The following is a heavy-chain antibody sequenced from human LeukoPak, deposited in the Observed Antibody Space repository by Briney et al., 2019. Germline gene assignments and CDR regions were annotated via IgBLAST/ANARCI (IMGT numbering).Heavy chain of an antibody. D-gene: IGHD2-2*01. CDR3: AKGPLGSPKGSWFDP. CDR2: ITGSGLST. J-gene: IGHJ5*02. V-gene: IGHV3-23*01. Sequence: GGSLRLSCAASGFTFSNYAMSWVRQAPGKGLEWVSTITGSGLSTYHADSVKGRLTISRDNSKNTLYLQMNSLRAEDTAVYYCAKGPLGSPKGSWFDPWGQGTLVTVSS. CDR1: GFTFSNYA.